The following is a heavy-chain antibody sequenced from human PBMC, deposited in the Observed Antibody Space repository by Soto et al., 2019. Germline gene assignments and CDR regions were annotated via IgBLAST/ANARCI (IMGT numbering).Heavy chain of an antibody. J-gene: IGHJ4*03. Sequence: QVQLVQSGGGMVKPGSSLSLFCEASGGDFDAYGMNWVRQAPGKGLEWVGVISYDGSQKYYGDSVKGRFTISRDNSVNEVYLHMHSARLDDTAIYSCAKSRRYCGSGDIDYWGQGTLGAVSS. V-gene: IGHV3-30*18. D-gene: IGHD3-10*01. CDR2: ISYDGSQK. CDR1: GGDFDAYG. CDR3: AKSRRYCGSGDIDY.